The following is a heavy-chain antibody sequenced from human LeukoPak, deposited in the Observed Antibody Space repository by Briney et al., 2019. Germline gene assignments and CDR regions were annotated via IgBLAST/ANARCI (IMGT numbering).Heavy chain of an antibody. Sequence: GASVKVSCKXSGYTFNSFGISWVRQAPGQGLEWMGWISANNPNTDYAPKFQGRVTMTTDTSTSTAYMELRSLRSDDTAVFYCARAQYCSRGNCYDLDYWGQGTLVTVSS. CDR1: GYTFNSFG. V-gene: IGHV1-18*01. CDR2: ISANNPNT. D-gene: IGHD2-15*01. CDR3: ARAQYCSRGNCYDLDY. J-gene: IGHJ4*02.